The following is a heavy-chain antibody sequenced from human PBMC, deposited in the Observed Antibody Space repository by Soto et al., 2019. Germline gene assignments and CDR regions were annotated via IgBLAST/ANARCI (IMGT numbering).Heavy chain of an antibody. V-gene: IGHV3-48*03. CDR1: GYTFTSYE. Sequence: VQLVQSGAEVKKPGASVKVSCKASGYTFTSYEMNWVRQAPGKGLEWVSYISSSGSTIYYADSVKGRFTISRDNAKNSLYLQMNSLRAEDTAVYYCARALQMTTVTDYWGQGTLVTVSS. J-gene: IGHJ4*02. D-gene: IGHD4-17*01. CDR3: ARALQMTTVTDY. CDR2: ISSSGSTI.